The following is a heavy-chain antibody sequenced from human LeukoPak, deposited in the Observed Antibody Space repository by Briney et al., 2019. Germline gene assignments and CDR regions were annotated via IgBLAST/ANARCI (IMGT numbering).Heavy chain of an antibody. CDR1: GGSISSGDYY. D-gene: IGHD3-3*01. CDR2: IYYSGST. CDR3: ARGVRFLEYFDY. Sequence: PSETLSLTCTVSGGSISSGDYYGSWIRQPPGKGLEWIGYIYYSGSTYYNPSLKSRVTISVDTSKNQFSLKLSSVTAADTAVYYCARGVRFLEYFDYWGQGTLVTVSS. J-gene: IGHJ4*02. V-gene: IGHV4-30-4*01.